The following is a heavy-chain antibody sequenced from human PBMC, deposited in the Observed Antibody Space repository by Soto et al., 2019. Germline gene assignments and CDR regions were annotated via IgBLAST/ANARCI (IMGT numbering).Heavy chain of an antibody. CDR3: ARDRIAARLDAFDI. V-gene: IGHV1-18*01. D-gene: IGHD6-13*01. CDR2: ISAYNGNT. CDR1: GYTFTSYG. J-gene: IGHJ3*02. Sequence: ASVKVSCKASGYTFTSYGISWVRQAPEQGLEWMGWISAYNGNTNYAQKLQGRVTMTTDTSTSTAYMELRSLRSDDTAVYYCARDRIAARLDAFDIWGQGTMVSVSS.